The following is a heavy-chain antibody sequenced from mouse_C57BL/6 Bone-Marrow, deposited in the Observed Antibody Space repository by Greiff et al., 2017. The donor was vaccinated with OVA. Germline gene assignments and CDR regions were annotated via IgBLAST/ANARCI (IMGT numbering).Heavy chain of an antibody. Sequence: VQLQQSGAELVRPGASVKLSCTASGFNIKDDYMHWVKQRPEQGLEWIGWIDPENGDTEYASKFKGKATITADTSSNTAYLQLSSLTTEDTVDYYCSTGYYGSSDGDYWGHGTPRTVSS. J-gene: IGHJ2*01. CDR3: STGYYGSSDGDY. V-gene: IGHV14-4*01. CDR1: GFNIKDDY. CDR2: IDPENGDT. D-gene: IGHD1-1*01.